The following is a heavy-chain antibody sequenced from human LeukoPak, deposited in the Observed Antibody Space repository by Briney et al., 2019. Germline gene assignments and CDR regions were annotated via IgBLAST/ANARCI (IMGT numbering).Heavy chain of an antibody. CDR3: AGAPYSSGGY. Sequence: GGSLRLSCAASGFTFSGYYMSWIRQAPGKGLEWVSYISSSSSYTNYADSVKGRFTISRDNAKNSLYLQMNSLRAEDTAVYYCAGAPYSSGGYWGQGTLVTVSS. D-gene: IGHD6-19*01. V-gene: IGHV3-11*05. CDR1: GFTFSGYY. J-gene: IGHJ4*02. CDR2: ISSSSSYT.